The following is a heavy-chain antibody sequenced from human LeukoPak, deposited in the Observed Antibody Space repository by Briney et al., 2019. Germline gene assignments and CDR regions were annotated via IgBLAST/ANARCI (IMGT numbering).Heavy chain of an antibody. Sequence: SETLSLTCAVYGVSVSSDDWWTWVRQSPGKGLEWIGETHRSGDTKYNPSLNGGVTISIDNSNNRLSLNLRYVTAADTAMYYCATRDQSRTYRAPADCWGQGTLATVSS. D-gene: IGHD5-24*01. CDR1: GVSVSSDDW. V-gene: IGHV4-4*02. CDR2: THRSGDT. CDR3: ATRDQSRTYRAPADC. J-gene: IGHJ4*02.